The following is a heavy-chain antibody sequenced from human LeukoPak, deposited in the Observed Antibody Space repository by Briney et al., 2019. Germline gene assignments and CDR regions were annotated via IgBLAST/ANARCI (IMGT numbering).Heavy chain of an antibody. CDR3: AKRALLGFGELYYFDY. J-gene: IGHJ4*02. D-gene: IGHD3-10*01. CDR1: GFTFSSYA. Sequence: GGSLRLSCAASGFTFSSYAMSWVRQAPGKVLEWVSAISGSGGSTYYADSVKGRFTISRDNSKNTLYLQMNSLRAEDTAVYYCAKRALLGFGELYYFDYWGQGTLVTVSS. CDR2: ISGSGGST. V-gene: IGHV3-23*01.